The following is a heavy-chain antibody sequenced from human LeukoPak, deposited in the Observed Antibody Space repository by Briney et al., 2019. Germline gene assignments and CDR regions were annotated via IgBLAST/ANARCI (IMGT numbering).Heavy chain of an antibody. J-gene: IGHJ4*02. CDR2: IRYDGSNK. V-gene: IGHV3-30*02. Sequence: TGGSLRLSCAASAFTFSSYGMHWVRQAPGKGLEWVAFIRYDGSNKYYADSVKGRFTISRDNSKNTLYLQMNSLRAEDTAVYYCAKDRSSGSYPYCFDYWGQGTLVTVSS. D-gene: IGHD1-26*01. CDR1: AFTFSSYG. CDR3: AKDRSSGSYPYCFDY.